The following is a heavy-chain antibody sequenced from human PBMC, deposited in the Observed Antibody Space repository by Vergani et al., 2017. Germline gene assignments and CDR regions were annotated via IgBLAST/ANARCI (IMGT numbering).Heavy chain of an antibody. V-gene: IGHV3-49*03. CDR2: IRSKAYGGTT. CDR1: GFTFGDYA. CDR3: TRVLGSYSSGYKVYFDY. Sequence: EVQLVESGGGLVQPGRSLRLSCTASGFTFGDYAMRWFRQAPGKGLEWVGFIRSKAYGGTTEYAASVKGRFTISRDDSKSIAYLQMNSLKTEDTAVYYCTRVLGSYSSGYKVYFDYWGQGTLVTVSS. J-gene: IGHJ4*02. D-gene: IGHD3-22*01.